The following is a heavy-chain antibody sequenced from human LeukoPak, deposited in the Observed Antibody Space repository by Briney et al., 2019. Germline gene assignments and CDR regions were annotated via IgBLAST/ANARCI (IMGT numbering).Heavy chain of an antibody. J-gene: IGHJ4*02. CDR1: GFSIIGGKDF. Sequence: SETLSLTCTVSGFSIIGGKDFWAWIRQPPGKGLEWIGSIYYSGSTYYNPSLNSRATISVDTSKSEFSLNLHSVNATKTALYFFARRAITYSSSFFDSWGQGTLVTVSS. D-gene: IGHD6-13*01. CDR3: ARRAITYSSSFFDS. CDR2: IYYSGST. V-gene: IGHV4-39*01.